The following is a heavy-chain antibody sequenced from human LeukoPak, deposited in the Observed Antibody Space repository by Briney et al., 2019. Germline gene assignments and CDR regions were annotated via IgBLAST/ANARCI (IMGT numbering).Heavy chain of an antibody. Sequence: GASVKVSCKASGYTFTRYGISWGRQAPGQGLHWLGWISASNGNTNYAQKFRDRVTMSTDTSTGTAYLDVRSLTSDDTAVYYCARDHSNWNYAPDFWGQGTLVIVSS. D-gene: IGHD1-7*01. CDR2: ISASNGNT. CDR3: ARDHSNWNYAPDF. J-gene: IGHJ4*02. V-gene: IGHV1-18*01. CDR1: GYTFTRYG.